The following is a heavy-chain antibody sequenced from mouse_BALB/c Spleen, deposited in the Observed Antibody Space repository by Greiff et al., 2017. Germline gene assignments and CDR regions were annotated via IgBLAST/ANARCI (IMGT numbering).Heavy chain of an antibody. V-gene: IGHV5-17*02. CDR1: GFTFSSFG. Sequence: EVQGVESGGGLVQPGGSRKLSCAASGFTFSSFGMHWVRQAPEKGLEWVAYISSGSSTIYYADTVKGRFTISRDNPKNTLFLQMTSLRSEDTAMYYCARDYYYGSSYPLAYWGQGTLVTVSA. J-gene: IGHJ3*01. D-gene: IGHD1-1*01. CDR2: ISSGSSTI. CDR3: ARDYYYGSSYPLAY.